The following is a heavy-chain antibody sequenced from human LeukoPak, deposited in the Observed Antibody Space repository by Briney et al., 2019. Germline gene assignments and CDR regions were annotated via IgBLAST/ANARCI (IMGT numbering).Heavy chain of an antibody. CDR2: IIPILGIA. Sequence: SVKVSCKASGGTFSSYAISWVRQAPGQELEWMGRIIPILGIANYAQKFQGRVTITADKSTSTAYMELSSLRSEDTAVYYCARDQGAYSSSWYVTYYYYGMDVWGQGTTVTVSS. CDR1: GGTFSSYA. V-gene: IGHV1-69*04. J-gene: IGHJ6*02. CDR3: ARDQGAYSSSWYVTYYYYGMDV. D-gene: IGHD6-13*01.